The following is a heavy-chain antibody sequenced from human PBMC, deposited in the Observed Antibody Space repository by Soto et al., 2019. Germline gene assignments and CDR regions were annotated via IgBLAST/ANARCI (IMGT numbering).Heavy chain of an antibody. CDR2: IIPIFGTA. J-gene: IGHJ5*02. Sequence: QVQLVQSGAEVKKPGSSVKVSCKASGGTFSSYAISWVRQAPGQGLERMGGIIPIFGTANYAQKFQGRVTITADESTSTAYMERSSLRSEDTAVYYCARDPHTGSYRGWFDPWGQGPLVTVSS. CDR1: GGTFSSYA. V-gene: IGHV1-69*01. CDR3: ARDPHTGSYRGWFDP. D-gene: IGHD1-26*01.